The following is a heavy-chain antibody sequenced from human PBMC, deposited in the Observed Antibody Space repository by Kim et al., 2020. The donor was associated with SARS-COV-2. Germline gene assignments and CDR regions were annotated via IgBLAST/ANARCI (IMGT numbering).Heavy chain of an antibody. V-gene: IGHV3-13*01. D-gene: IGHD6-19*01. CDR3: ARGLSRAVAGLLSLYYFDY. J-gene: IGHJ4*02. Sequence: KSRFTISRENAKNSLYLQMNSLRAGDTAVYYCARGLSRAVAGLLSLYYFDYWGQGTLVTVSS.